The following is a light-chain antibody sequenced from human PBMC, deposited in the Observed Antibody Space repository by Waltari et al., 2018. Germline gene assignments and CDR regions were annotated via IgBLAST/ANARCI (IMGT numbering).Light chain of an antibody. CDR2: AAS. V-gene: IGKV1-39*01. J-gene: IGKJ4*01. CDR3: QQTYSVPLT. Sequence: DIQVTQSPSSLSASVGHRVIITSRTSQTIPNYLNWYQQKPGKAPQLLIYAASNLQSGVPSRFSGSGSGTDFTLTISSLQPDDFATYFCQQTYSVPLTFGGGTRVEIK. CDR1: QTIPNY.